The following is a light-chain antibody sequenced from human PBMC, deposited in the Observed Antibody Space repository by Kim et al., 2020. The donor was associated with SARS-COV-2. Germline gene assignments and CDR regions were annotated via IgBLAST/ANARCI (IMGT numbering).Light chain of an antibody. Sequence: SVTMSCTGTSSDVGGYNYVSWYQLRPGKAPKLIMYAVTKRPSGVPDRFSGSKSGNTASLTIFGLQAEDEADYYCCSYAGNYPSKVFGTGTKVTVL. CDR3: CSYAGNYPSKV. V-gene: IGLV2-11*01. CDR1: SSDVGGYNY. CDR2: AVT. J-gene: IGLJ1*01.